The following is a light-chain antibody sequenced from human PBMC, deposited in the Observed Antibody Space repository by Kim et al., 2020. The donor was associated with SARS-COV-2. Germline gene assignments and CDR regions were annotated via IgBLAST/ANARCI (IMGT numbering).Light chain of an antibody. Sequence: SITSSCTGTSSDFGGYNYVAWYQQHPGKAPKLMIYDVSNRPSGVSNRFSGSKSGNTASLTISGLQAEDEADYYCSSYTSSSTLVVFGGGTQLTVL. V-gene: IGLV2-14*03. CDR1: SSDFGGYNY. J-gene: IGLJ2*01. CDR2: DVS. CDR3: SSYTSSSTLVV.